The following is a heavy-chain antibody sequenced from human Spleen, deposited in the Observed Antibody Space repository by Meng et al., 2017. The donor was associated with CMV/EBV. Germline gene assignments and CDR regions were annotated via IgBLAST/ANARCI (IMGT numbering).Heavy chain of an antibody. CDR3: ARDGVCTSGICYSSLAY. J-gene: IGHJ4*02. V-gene: IGHV3-43*01. CDR1: GFTFGIYT. CDR2: ISWDGSST. D-gene: IGHD2-8*01. Sequence: GGSLRLSCAASGFTFGIYTLNWVRQAPGKGLEWVSLISWDGSSTSYADSVKGRFTISRDNSKNSLYLQMNSLRTEDTALYYCARDGVCTSGICYSSLAYWGQGTLVTVSS.